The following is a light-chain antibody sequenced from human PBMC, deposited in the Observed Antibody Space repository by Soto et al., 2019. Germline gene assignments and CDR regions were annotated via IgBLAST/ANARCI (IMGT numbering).Light chain of an antibody. CDR1: ISDVGGYNY. CDR3: SSYTSSSTYV. CDR2: DVS. Sequence: QSALTQPASVSGSPGQSITISCTGTISDVGGYNYVSWYQPHPGKAPKLMIFDVSNRPSGVSNRFSGSKSGYTASLTISGLQAEDEADYYCSSYTSSSTYVFGTGTKLTVL. V-gene: IGLV2-14*03. J-gene: IGLJ1*01.